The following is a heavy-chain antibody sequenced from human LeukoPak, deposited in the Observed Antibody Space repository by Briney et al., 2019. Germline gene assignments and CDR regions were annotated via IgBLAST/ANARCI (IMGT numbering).Heavy chain of an antibody. CDR1: GVSISSYY. J-gene: IGHJ4*02. CDR3: ARDLQQLAYLDS. V-gene: IGHV4-59*01. Sequence: SETLSLTCTVSGVSISSYYWSWIRQPPGKGLEWIGYINYSGSTKNPSLKSRVTISVDKSKNQFSLNLSAVTAADTAVYYCARDLQQLAYLDSRGQGTLVTVSS. D-gene: IGHD6-13*01. CDR2: INYSGST.